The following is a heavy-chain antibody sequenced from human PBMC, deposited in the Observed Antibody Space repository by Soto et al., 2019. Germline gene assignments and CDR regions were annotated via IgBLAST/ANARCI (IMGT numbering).Heavy chain of an antibody. CDR3: ARKRRNNWFDP. CDR1: GFTFSDYY. Sequence: AGGSLRLSCAASGFTFSDYYMSWIRQAPGKGLEWVSYISSSSYTNYADSVKGRFTISRDNAKNSLYLQMNSLRAEDTAVYYCARKRRNNWFDPWGQGTLVTVYS. J-gene: IGHJ5*02. V-gene: IGHV3-11*06. CDR2: ISSSSYT. D-gene: IGHD1-1*01.